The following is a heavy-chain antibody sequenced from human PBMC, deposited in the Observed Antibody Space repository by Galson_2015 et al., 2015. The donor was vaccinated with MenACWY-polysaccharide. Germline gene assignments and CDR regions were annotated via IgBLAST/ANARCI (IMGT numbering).Heavy chain of an antibody. D-gene: IGHD3/OR15-3a*01. CDR1: GYTFANSD. V-gene: IGHV1-8*01. CDR2: VNPDKDTT. CDR3: ARGASHDLWTHTDYSSYYTDV. J-gene: IGHJ6*03. Sequence: SVKVSCKASGYTFANSDINWVRQASGQGLEWMGWVNPDKDTTGYAQKFQGRVTMTRDTSTNTAYMELTRLRSEDTAVYYCARGASHDLWTHTDYSSYYTDVWGKGTTVTVSS.